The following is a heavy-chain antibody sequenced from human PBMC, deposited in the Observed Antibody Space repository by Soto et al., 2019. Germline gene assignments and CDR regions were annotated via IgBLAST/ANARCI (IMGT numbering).Heavy chain of an antibody. J-gene: IGHJ6*02. Sequence: EXLKISCKCSGYXFISYLVVWVRQMPGKGLEWMGIIYPGYSDTRYSPSFQGQVTISDDKSISTAYLQWSSLKASDTAVYYCARRSGSYPSYRLDVWGQGTTVTVSS. CDR3: ARRSGSYPSYRLDV. D-gene: IGHD1-26*01. CDR2: IYPGYSDT. CDR1: GYXFISYL. V-gene: IGHV5-51*01.